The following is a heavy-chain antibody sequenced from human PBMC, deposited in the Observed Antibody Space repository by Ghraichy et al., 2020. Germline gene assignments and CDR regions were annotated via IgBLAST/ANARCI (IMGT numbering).Heavy chain of an antibody. J-gene: IGHJ6*02. CDR3: ATVDNVDIVATITREYYYYYGIDV. CDR2: IIPIFGTA. CDR1: GGTFSSYA. Sequence: SVKVSCKASGGTFSSYAISWVRQAPGQGLEWMGGIIPIFGTANYAQKFQGRVTITADESTSTAYMELSSLRSEDTVVYYCATVDNVDIVATITREYYYYYGIDVWGQGTTVTVSS. D-gene: IGHD5-12*01. V-gene: IGHV1-69*13.